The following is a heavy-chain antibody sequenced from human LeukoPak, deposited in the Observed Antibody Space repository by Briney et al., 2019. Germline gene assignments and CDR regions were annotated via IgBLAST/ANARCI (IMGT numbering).Heavy chain of an antibody. CDR2: IYHSGGT. CDR3: ARTFGYSGSWYFFDY. Sequence: PSETLSLTCAVSGGSITSDNWRSWVRQSPGKGLEWIGEIYHSGGTNYNPSLKGRATISVDKSNNHFSLRLASVTAADTAVYYCARTFGYSGSWYFFDYWGQGTLVTVSS. V-gene: IGHV4-4*02. J-gene: IGHJ4*01. D-gene: IGHD6-13*01. CDR1: GGSITSDNW.